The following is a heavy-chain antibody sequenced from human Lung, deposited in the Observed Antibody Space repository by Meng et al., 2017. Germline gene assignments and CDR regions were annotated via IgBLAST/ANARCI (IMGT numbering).Heavy chain of an antibody. Sequence: QGRLQRRGPGLLKPPGARSLPCGVSGGSISSSNWWSWVRQPPGKGLEWIGEIYHSGGTKYNPSLKSRVTISVDKSKNQFSLKLSSVTAADTAVYYCARGLGEAVVPRTMFDYWGQGTLVTVSS. CDR2: IYHSGGT. CDR1: GGSISSSNW. V-gene: IGHV4-4*03. J-gene: IGHJ4*02. D-gene: IGHD2-2*01. CDR3: ARGLGEAVVPRTMFDY.